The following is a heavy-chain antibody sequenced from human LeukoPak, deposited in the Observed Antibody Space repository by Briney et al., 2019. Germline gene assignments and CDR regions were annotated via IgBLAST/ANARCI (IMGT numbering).Heavy chain of an antibody. Sequence: PSETLSLTCTVSGDSVSSGYYYWSWIRQPPGKGLEWIGNIYYTGSTNYNPSLKSRVTISVDTSKNQFSLKLNSVTAADMAVYYCARNYYDSSCYYLFDAFDIWGQGTMVTVSS. D-gene: IGHD3-22*01. CDR1: GDSVSSGYYY. CDR3: ARNYYDSSCYYLFDAFDI. J-gene: IGHJ3*02. V-gene: IGHV4-61*01. CDR2: IYYTGST.